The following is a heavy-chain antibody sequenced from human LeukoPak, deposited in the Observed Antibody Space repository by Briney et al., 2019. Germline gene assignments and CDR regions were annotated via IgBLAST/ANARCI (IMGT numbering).Heavy chain of an antibody. V-gene: IGHV4-59*08. Sequence: SETLSLTCTVSGGSISTFYWTWIRQSPGKGLEWIGNIYYSGRANYNPSLKGRVTISLDTSKQQFSLNLSSVTAADTAVYYCARRADGSFSFWGQGTLVTVSS. D-gene: IGHD1-1*01. J-gene: IGHJ4*02. CDR2: IYYSGRA. CDR1: GGSISTFY. CDR3: ARRADGSFSF.